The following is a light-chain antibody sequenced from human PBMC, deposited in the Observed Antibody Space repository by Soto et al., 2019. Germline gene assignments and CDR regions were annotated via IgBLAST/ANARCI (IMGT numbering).Light chain of an antibody. J-gene: IGKJ1*01. CDR2: GAS. Sequence: EIVMTQSPATLSVSPGERATLSCRASQSVRSNLAWYQQKPGQAPRLLLYGASTRAPGIPAGFSGSGSGTEFTLTISSLQSEDFAFYYYQQYNNWPWTFGQGTKVEIK. V-gene: IGKV3-15*01. CDR1: QSVRSN. CDR3: QQYNNWPWT.